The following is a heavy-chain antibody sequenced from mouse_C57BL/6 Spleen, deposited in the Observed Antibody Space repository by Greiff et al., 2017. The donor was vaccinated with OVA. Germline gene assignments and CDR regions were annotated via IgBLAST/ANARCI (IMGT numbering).Heavy chain of an antibody. J-gene: IGHJ4*01. D-gene: IGHD4-1*01. Sequence: EVKLVESGGGLVQPKGSLKLSCAASGFSFNTYAMNWVRQAPGKGLEWVARIRSKSNNYATYYADSVKDRFTISRDDSESMLYLQMNNLKTEDTAMYYCVSQTGTGYYAMDYWGQGTSVTVSS. CDR1: GFSFNTYA. CDR2: IRSKSNNYAT. V-gene: IGHV10-1*01. CDR3: VSQTGTGYYAMDY.